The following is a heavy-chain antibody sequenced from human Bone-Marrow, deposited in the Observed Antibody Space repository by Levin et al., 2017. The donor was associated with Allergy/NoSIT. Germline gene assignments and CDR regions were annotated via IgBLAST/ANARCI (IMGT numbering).Heavy chain of an antibody. J-gene: IGHJ4*02. CDR2: MKSRGSGGTV. CDR1: GLKFSDAW. CDR3: VHDGSGYYHLNS. V-gene: IGHV3-15*01. D-gene: IGHD3-22*01. Sequence: PGGSLRLSCAVSGLKFSDAWMTWVRQAPGKGLEWVGRMKSRGSGGTVDDAAPVTGRFTISRDDSRNTLYLQMNSLKTEDTAVYYCVHDGSGYYHLNSWGQGTLVTVSS.